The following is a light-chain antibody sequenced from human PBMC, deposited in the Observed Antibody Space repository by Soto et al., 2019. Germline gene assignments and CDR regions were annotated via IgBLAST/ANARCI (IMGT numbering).Light chain of an antibody. V-gene: IGLV2-14*01. CDR3: SSFTSTSTRL. J-gene: IGLJ1*01. CDR2: EVT. CDR1: SSDIGSYDY. Sequence: QSALTQPASVSGSLGQSITISCTGTSSDIGSYDYVSWYQQHPGKAPNLIIYEVTDRPSGVSNRFSGSKSGNTASLTISGLQAEDEADYYCSSFTSTSTRLFGSGTKVTVL.